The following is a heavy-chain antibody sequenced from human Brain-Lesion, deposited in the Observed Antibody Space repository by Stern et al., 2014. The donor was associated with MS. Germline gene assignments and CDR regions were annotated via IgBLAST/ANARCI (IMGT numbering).Heavy chain of an antibody. D-gene: IGHD2-15*01. V-gene: IGHV4-39*01. CDR1: GGSVSSTSYA. Sequence: VQLVESGPGLVKPSETLSLTCTVAGGSVSSTSYAWAWIRQPPGKGLEWIGTIYYSGNTYYSPSHKGRLTISLDTSKNQFSLQLRSVTAADTAVYYCAGEEDIRYCSGGSCTGNWFDPWGQGTLVTVSS. CDR3: AGEEDIRYCSGGSCTGNWFDP. J-gene: IGHJ5*02. CDR2: IYYSGNT.